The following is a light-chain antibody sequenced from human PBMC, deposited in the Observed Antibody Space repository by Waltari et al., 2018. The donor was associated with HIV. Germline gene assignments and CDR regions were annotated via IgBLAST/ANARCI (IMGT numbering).Light chain of an antibody. J-gene: IGLJ2*01. Sequence: SYEVTQPPSVSVSPGQTASITCSGDKLGDKYACWYQQRPGQSPVLVIYQDSKRPSAIPERFSGSSSGNTATLTISGTQAMDEADYYCQAWDSSTVVFGGGTKLTVL. CDR2: QDS. CDR3: QAWDSSTVV. CDR1: KLGDKY. V-gene: IGLV3-1*01.